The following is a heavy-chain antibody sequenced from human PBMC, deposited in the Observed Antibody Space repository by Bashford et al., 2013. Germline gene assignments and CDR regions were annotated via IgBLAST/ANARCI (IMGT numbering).Heavy chain of an antibody. CDR2: IVVGSGNT. CDR3: ARDDEQALTTYYLDY. D-gene: IGHD2/OR15-2a*01. J-gene: IGHJ4*02. CDR1: GFTFSTSA. Sequence: VASVKVSCKASGFTFSTSAFQWVRQARGQRLEWIGWIVVGSGNTNYAQNLQERVTIIRDTSTSTVYMELNSLRAEDTAVYYCARDDEQALTTYYLDYWGQGTLVTVSS. V-gene: IGHV1-58*01.